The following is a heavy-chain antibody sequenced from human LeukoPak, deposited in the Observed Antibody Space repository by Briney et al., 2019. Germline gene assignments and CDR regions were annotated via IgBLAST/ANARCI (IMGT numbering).Heavy chain of an antibody. Sequence: GGSLRLSCAASGFTFSNAWMSWVRQAPGKGLEWVAVISYDGSNKYYADSVKGRFTISRDNSKNTLYLQMNSLRAEDTAVYYCAKDLLGYCSSTSCYGGMGVWGQGNTVSVSS. D-gene: IGHD2-2*01. CDR1: GFTFSNAW. V-gene: IGHV3-30*18. J-gene: IGHJ6*02. CDR3: AKDLLGYCSSTSCYGGMGV. CDR2: ISYDGSNK.